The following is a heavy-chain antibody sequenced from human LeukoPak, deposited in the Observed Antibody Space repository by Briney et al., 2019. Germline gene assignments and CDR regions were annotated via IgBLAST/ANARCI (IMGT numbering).Heavy chain of an antibody. V-gene: IGHV3-49*04. J-gene: IGHJ4*02. D-gene: IGHD3-10*01. CDR1: GFTFGDYA. CDR3: TRDRGGAAGELFDY. Sequence: GRSLRLSCTASGFTFGDYAMSWVRQAPGKGLEWVGFIRSKAYGGTTEYAASVKGRFTISRDDSKSIAYQQMNSLKTEDTAVYYCTRDRGGAAGELFDYWGQGTLVTVSS. CDR2: IRSKAYGGTT.